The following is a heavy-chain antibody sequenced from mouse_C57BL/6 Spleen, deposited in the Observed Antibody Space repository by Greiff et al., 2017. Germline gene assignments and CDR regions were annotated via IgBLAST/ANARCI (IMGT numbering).Heavy chain of an antibody. CDR1: GYTFTSYW. CDR2: INPSNGGT. V-gene: IGHV1-53*01. CDR3: ARRGKSSYAMDY. Sequence: QVQLQQPGTELVKPGASVKLSCKASGYTFTSYWMHWVKQRPGQGLEWIGNINPSNGGTNYNEKFKGKATLTVDNSSSTAYMQLSSLTSEDAAVYYCARRGKSSYAMDYWGQGTSGTGSS. J-gene: IGHJ4*01.